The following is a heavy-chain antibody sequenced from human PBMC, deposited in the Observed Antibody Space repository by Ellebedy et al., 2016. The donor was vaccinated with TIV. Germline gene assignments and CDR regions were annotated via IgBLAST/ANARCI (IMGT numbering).Heavy chain of an antibody. CDR1: GFTFSTYA. V-gene: IGHV3-23*01. CDR3: AKDEGYCSSTSCYSYFDY. J-gene: IGHJ4*02. D-gene: IGHD2-2*01. CDR2: IVGSGTTT. Sequence: PGGSLRLSCSASGFTFSTYAMAWVRQAPGKAMEWVSAIVGSGTTTYYTDSVRDRFTVSRDNSKNTLYLQMNSLRAEDTAVYYCAKDEGYCSSTSCYSYFDYWGQGTLVTVSS.